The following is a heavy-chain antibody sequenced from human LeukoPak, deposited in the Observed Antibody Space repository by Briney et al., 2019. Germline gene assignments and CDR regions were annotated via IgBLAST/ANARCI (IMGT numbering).Heavy chain of an antibody. Sequence: GGSLRLSCAASGFAVSSYYMSWVRQAPGKGLEWVSVIYRGGDTYYADSVKGRFTISRDDSKNTVYLQMNSLRAEDTAFYYCAKNTIPVATENWGQGTLVTVSS. D-gene: IGHD5-12*01. CDR3: AKNTIPVATEN. CDR1: GFAVSSYY. J-gene: IGHJ4*02. CDR2: IYRGGDT. V-gene: IGHV3-53*01.